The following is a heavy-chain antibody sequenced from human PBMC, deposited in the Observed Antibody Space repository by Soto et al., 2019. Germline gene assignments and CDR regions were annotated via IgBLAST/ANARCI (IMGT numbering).Heavy chain of an antibody. V-gene: IGHV4-34*01. CDR2: INHSGST. CDR3: ARGPRTYYYGSGSPTWAFDS. CDR1: GGSFSGYY. D-gene: IGHD3-10*01. J-gene: IGHJ3*02. Sequence: QVQLQQWGAGLLKPSETLSLTCAVYGGSFSGYYWSWIRQPPGKGLEWIGEINHSGSTNYNPSLKSRVTISVDTSDNQFSLKLSSVTAADTAVYYCARGPRTYYYGSGSPTWAFDSWGQGTMVTVSS.